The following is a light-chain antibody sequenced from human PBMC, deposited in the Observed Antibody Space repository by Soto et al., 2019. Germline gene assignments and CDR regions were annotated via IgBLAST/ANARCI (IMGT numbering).Light chain of an antibody. CDR1: QSLVHRDGXXY. CDR2: KIF. Sequence: DVVLTQSPLSLLVSPGQTASISCRSSQSLVHRDGXXYXSWYHQRPGQSPRRLIEKIFDRDSGVPDRFSGSGSGTYFRLKISRVEAEDVGTYSCMQYTHWPHTFGQGTKVDIK. J-gene: IGKJ2*01. V-gene: IGKV2-30*02. CDR3: MQYTHWPHT.